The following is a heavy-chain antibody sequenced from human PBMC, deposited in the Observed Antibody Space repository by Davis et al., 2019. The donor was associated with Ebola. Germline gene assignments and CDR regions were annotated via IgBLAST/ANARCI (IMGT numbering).Heavy chain of an antibody. CDR2: ISSSSSTI. Sequence: GESLKISCAASGFTFSSYSMNWVRQAPGKGLEWVSYISSSSSTIYYADSVKGRFTISRDNAKNTLYLQMNSLRAEDTAVYYCAKDSHLNVRWLQVHYYYYGMDVWGQGTTVTVSS. D-gene: IGHD5-24*01. J-gene: IGHJ6*02. CDR1: GFTFSSYS. CDR3: AKDSHLNVRWLQVHYYYYGMDV. V-gene: IGHV3-48*01.